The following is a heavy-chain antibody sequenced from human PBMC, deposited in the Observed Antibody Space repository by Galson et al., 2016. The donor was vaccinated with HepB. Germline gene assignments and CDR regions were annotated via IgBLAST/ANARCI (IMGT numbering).Heavy chain of an antibody. J-gene: IGHJ4*02. CDR3: ASMRRSGSYLEN. CDR1: GDSINTYY. V-gene: IGHV4-59*01. Sequence: ETLSLTCSVSGDSINTYYWSWIRQPPGKGLEWIGYIYYTGTTNYIPSLKSRVTISAHTANNQISLKLSSVTAADTAVYYCASMRRSGSYLENWGQGTLVTVSS. D-gene: IGHD1-26*01. CDR2: IYYTGTT.